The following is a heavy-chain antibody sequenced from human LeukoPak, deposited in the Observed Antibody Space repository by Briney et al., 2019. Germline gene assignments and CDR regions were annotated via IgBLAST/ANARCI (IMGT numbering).Heavy chain of an antibody. V-gene: IGHV3-30*03. CDR2: ISFDGSDK. D-gene: IGHD2-2*01. Sequence: GGSLRLSCAASGFTFDDYGMSWVRQAPGKGLEWVAVISFDGSDKYYADSVKGRFTISRDNSKNTLLLQMNSLRPEDTAVYYCASVRGCSGTRCHYYYYGMDVWGKGTTVTVCS. CDR1: GFTFDDYG. J-gene: IGHJ6*04. CDR3: ASVRGCSGTRCHYYYYGMDV.